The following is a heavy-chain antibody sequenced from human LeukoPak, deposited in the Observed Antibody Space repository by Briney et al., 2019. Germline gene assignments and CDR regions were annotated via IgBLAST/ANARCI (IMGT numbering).Heavy chain of an antibody. CDR2: ISACNGNT. CDR3: ARDCSSTSCFYVFDY. V-gene: IGHV1-18*01. Sequence: GASVKVSCKASGYTFTSYGISWVRRAPGQGLEWMGWISACNGNTNYAQKLRGRVTMTTDTSTSTAYMELRSLRSDDTAVYYCARDCSSTSCFYVFDYWGQGTLVTVSS. D-gene: IGHD2-2*01. J-gene: IGHJ4*02. CDR1: GYTFTSYG.